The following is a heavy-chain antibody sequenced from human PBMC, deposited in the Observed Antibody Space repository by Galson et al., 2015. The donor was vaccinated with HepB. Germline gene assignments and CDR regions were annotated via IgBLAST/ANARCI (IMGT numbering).Heavy chain of an antibody. Sequence: SLRLSCAASGFTFGDTAMTWVRQAPGKGLERVSGITSRGDNTFNTDSVKGRFSISRDNSKNMLFLQMSSLRAEDTAIYYCAKGYGIFDRWGQGILVTVSS. CDR1: GFTFGDTA. CDR2: ITSRGDNT. V-gene: IGHV3-23*01. J-gene: IGHJ4*02. D-gene: IGHD5-18*01. CDR3: AKGYGIFDR.